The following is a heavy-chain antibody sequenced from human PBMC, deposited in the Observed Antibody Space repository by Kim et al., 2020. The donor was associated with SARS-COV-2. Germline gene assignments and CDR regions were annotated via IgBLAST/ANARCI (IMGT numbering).Heavy chain of an antibody. CDR1: GGSISSSSYY. CDR2: IYYSGST. Sequence: SETLSLTCTVSGGSISSSSYYWGWIRQPPGKGLEWIGSIYYSGSTYYNPSLKSRVTISVDTSKNQFSLKLSSVTAADTAVYYCARHPSQIVLMVYAPQYSFDYWGQGTLVTVSS. CDR3: ARHPSQIVLMVYAPQYSFDY. D-gene: IGHD2-8*01. J-gene: IGHJ4*02. V-gene: IGHV4-39*01.